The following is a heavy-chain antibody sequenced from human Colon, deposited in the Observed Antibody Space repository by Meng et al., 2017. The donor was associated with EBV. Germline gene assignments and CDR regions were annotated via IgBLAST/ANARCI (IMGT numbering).Heavy chain of an antibody. D-gene: IGHD2-2*01. CDR2: IYRGGGT. V-gene: IGHV4-4*02. J-gene: IGHJ4*02. CDR1: GGSISTSDW. Sequence: ESGPGSGVPSGTLSLTCAVSGGSISTSDWWSWVRQPPGKGLEWIGEIYRGGGTNYNPSFKSRVTISVDTSNNHFSLKLSYVTAADTAVYYCARVRVIPAAVGFDYWGQGTLVTVSS. CDR3: ARVRVIPAAVGFDY.